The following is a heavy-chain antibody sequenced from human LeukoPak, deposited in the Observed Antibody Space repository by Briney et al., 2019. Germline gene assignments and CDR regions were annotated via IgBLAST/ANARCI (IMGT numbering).Heavy chain of an antibody. CDR2: VNPNSGGT. CDR3: ARGAAAGLYKYYFDY. V-gene: IGHV1-2*02. Sequence: ASVKVSCKASGYTFTGYYMHWVRQAPGQGLEWMGWVNPNSGGTNYAQKVQGRVTITRERSISTAYMELSRLRSDDTAVYYCARGAAAGLYKYYFDYWGQGTLVTVSS. J-gene: IGHJ4*02. D-gene: IGHD6-13*01. CDR1: GYTFTGYY.